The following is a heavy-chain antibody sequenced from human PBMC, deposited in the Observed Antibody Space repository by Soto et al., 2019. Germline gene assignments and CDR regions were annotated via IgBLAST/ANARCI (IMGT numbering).Heavy chain of an antibody. CDR1: GFTASYYW. D-gene: IGHD2-2*01. V-gene: IGHV3-7*01. CDR2: IKQDGGAK. J-gene: IGHJ4*02. CDR3: GIGFGLVSIEY. Sequence: GVSLRLSCAVSGFTASYYWMSWVRQAPGKGLEWVANIKQDGGAKYYVDSVKGRFVISRDNAKDSLYLQMNSLRAEDTAVYYCGIGFGLVSIEYWGQGTLVTVSS.